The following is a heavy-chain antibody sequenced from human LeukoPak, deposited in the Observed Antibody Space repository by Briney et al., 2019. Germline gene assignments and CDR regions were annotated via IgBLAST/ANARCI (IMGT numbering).Heavy chain of an antibody. CDR1: GFTVSSNC. CDR2: IYAGGST. V-gene: IGHV3-53*01. CDR3: ARGQGIAAAGAGYSS. J-gene: IGHJ5*02. D-gene: IGHD6-13*01. Sequence: SGGSLRLSCAASGFTVSSNCMSWVRQAPGKGLEWVSVIYAGGSTYYADSVKGRFTISRDNSKNTLYLQMNSLRAEDTAVYYCARGQGIAAAGAGYSSWGQGTLVTVSS.